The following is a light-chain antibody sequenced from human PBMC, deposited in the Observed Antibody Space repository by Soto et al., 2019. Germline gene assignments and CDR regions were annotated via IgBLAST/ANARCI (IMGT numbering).Light chain of an antibody. CDR2: GNT. CDR3: SSYGNTRGTLEVVL. V-gene: IGLV1-40*01. CDR1: SSNIGAGYD. Sequence: QSVVTQPPSVSGAPGQRVTISCTGTSSNIGAGYDVHWYQHLPGTAPKLLIYGNTIRPSGVPDRFSGSKSGTSASLAITGLQAEDEADYYCSSYGNTRGTLEVVLFGGGTKLTVL. J-gene: IGLJ2*01.